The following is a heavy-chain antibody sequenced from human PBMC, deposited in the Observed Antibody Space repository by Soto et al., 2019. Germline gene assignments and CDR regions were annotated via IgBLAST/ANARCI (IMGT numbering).Heavy chain of an antibody. CDR1: GGSISSGGYY. CDR3: ARSSTSENYFDY. V-gene: IGHV4-31*03. CDR2: IYYSGST. Sequence: QVQLQESGPGLVKPSQTLSLTCTVSGGSISSGGYYWSWIRQHPGKGLEWIGYIYYSGSTYYNPSSKSRVTISVDTSKNPFSLKLSSVTAADTAVYYCARSSTSENYFDYWGQGTLVTVSS. J-gene: IGHJ4*02. D-gene: IGHD2-2*01.